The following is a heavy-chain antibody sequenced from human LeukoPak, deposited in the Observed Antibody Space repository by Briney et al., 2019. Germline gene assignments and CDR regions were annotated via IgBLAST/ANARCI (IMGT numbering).Heavy chain of an antibody. Sequence: GGSLRLSCAAFGFTFSDYYMSWIRQAPGKGLEWVSYISSSSSYTNYAGSVKGRFTISRDNAKNSLYLQMNSLRAEDTAVYYCARVRKYSSGWYDAFDIWGQGTMVTVSS. J-gene: IGHJ3*02. CDR3: ARVRKYSSGWYDAFDI. D-gene: IGHD6-19*01. CDR1: GFTFSDYY. V-gene: IGHV3-11*05. CDR2: ISSSSSYT.